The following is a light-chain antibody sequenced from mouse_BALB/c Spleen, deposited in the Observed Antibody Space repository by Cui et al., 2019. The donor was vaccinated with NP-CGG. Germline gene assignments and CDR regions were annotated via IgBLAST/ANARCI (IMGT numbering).Light chain of an antibody. CDR2: GTN. CDR3: ALWYSNHWV. J-gene: IGLJ1*01. Sequence: AVVIQEPPLTTSPGETVTLTCRSSTGAVTTSNYANWVQEKPDHLFTGLIGGTNNRAPGVPARFSGSLIGDKAALTITGTQTEDEAIYFCALWYSNHWVFGGGTKLTVL. V-gene: IGLV1*01. CDR1: TGAVTTSNY.